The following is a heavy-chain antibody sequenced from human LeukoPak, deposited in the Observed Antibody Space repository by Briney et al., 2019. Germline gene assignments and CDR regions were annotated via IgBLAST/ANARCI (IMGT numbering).Heavy chain of an antibody. V-gene: IGHV4-59*01. CDR1: GGSISSYY. D-gene: IGHD3-10*01. Sequence: PSETLSLTCTVSGGSISSYYWSWIRQPPGKGLEWIGYIYYSGSTNYNPSLKSRVTISVDTSKNQFSLKLSSVTAADTAVYYCARDSDYYGSGSYITWFDPWGQGTLVTVSS. CDR3: ARDSDYYGSGSYITWFDP. CDR2: IYYSGST. J-gene: IGHJ5*02.